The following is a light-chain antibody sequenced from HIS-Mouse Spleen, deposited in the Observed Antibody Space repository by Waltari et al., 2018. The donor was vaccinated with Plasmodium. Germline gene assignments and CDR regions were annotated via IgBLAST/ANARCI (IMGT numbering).Light chain of an antibody. CDR2: GAS. Sequence: EIVMTQSTATLSVSRGERATLSCRASQSVSSNLAVYQQKPGQAPRLLIYGASTRATGIPARFSGSGSGTEFTLTISSLQSEDFAVYYCQQYNNWPFTFGPGTKVDIK. CDR1: QSVSSN. CDR3: QQYNNWPFT. J-gene: IGKJ3*01. V-gene: IGKV3-15*01.